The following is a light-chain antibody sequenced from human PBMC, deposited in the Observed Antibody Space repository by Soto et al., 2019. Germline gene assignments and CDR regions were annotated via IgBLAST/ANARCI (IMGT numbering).Light chain of an antibody. CDR1: QSISSY. J-gene: IGKJ5*01. CDR2: AAS. Sequence: DIQMTQSPSSLSASVGDRFTITCRASQSISSYLNWYQQKPGKXPKXXIYAASSLQSGVPSRFSGSGSGTDLTITISSLQPEDCATYHCQQSYSTPITFGQGTRLEIK. V-gene: IGKV1-39*01. CDR3: QQSYSTPIT.